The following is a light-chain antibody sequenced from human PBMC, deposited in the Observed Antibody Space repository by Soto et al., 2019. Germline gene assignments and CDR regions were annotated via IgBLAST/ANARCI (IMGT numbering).Light chain of an antibody. V-gene: IGLV6-57*01. CDR3: QSYDATNQV. J-gene: IGLJ3*02. Sequence: NFMLTQPHSXXXXXXXXXXXXCTRSSGSIASNYVQWYQQRPGSSPTTVIYEDNQRPSGVPDRFSGSIDSSSNSASLTISGLETEDEADYYCQSYDATNQVFGGGTKLTVL. CDR2: EDN. CDR1: SGSIASNY.